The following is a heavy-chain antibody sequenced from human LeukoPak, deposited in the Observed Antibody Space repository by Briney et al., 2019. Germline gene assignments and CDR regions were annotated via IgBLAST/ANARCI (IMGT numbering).Heavy chain of an antibody. CDR1: GFTVSSNY. CDR3: ATPGPDYYDSSGPTYYYGMGV. V-gene: IGHV3-53*04. CDR2: IYSGGST. J-gene: IGHJ6*02. D-gene: IGHD3-22*01. Sequence: PGGSLRLSCAASGFTVSSNYMSWVRQAPGKGLEWVSVIYSGGSTYYADSVKGRFTISRHNSKNTLYLQMNSLRAEDTAVYYCATPGPDYYDSSGPTYYYGMGVWGQGTTVTVSS.